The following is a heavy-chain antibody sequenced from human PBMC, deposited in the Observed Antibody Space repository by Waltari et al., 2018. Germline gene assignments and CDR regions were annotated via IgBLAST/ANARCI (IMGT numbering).Heavy chain of an antibody. CDR3: TRGDGYTGFDY. V-gene: IGHV6-1*01. J-gene: IGHJ4*02. D-gene: IGHD5-12*01. CDR1: GDSVSSNSAA. CDR2: TYYRSKWYN. Sequence: QVQLQQSGPGLVKPSQTLSLTCAISGDSVSSNSAASHWIRQSPSRGLEWLGRTYYRSKWYNDYAVSVKSRITIKPDTSRNQFSLQLNSVISEDTAVYYCTRGDGYTGFDYWGQGTLVTVSS.